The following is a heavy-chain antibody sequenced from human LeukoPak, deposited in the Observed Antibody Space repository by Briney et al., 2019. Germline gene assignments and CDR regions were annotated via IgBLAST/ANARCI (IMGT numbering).Heavy chain of an antibody. D-gene: IGHD6-6*01. Sequence: GGSLRLSCAASGFTFSSNWMHWVRQAPGKGLVWVSRISPTGSTTSYADSVKGRFTVSRDNAKNTLYLQVNNLRAEDTAVYYCARGPNSNWSGLDFWGQGTLLTVSS. CDR3: ARGPNSNWSGLDF. CDR2: ISPTGSTT. V-gene: IGHV3-74*01. J-gene: IGHJ4*02. CDR1: GFTFSSNW.